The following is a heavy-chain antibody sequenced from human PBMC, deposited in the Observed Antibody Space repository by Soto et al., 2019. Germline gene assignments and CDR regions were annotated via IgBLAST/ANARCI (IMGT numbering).Heavy chain of an antibody. CDR1: GYSFTSYW. CDR2: IYPGDSDT. CDR3: ARHGRGEGFSFYYYMDV. J-gene: IGHJ6*03. Sequence: GDSLKLSCKGSGYSFTSYWIGWVRQMPGKGLEWMGIIYPGDSDTRYSPSFQGQVTISADKSISTAYLQWSSLKASDTAMYYCARHGRGEGFSFYYYMDVWGKGTTVTVSS. D-gene: IGHD3-10*01. V-gene: IGHV5-51*01.